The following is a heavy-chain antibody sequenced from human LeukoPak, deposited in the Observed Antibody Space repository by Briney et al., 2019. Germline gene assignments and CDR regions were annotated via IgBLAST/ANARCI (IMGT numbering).Heavy chain of an antibody. CDR3: ARSGWLRHPFDY. V-gene: IGHV3-20*04. CDR1: GFTFDNYG. J-gene: IGHJ4*02. D-gene: IGHD5-12*01. Sequence: PGGSLRLSCAASGFTFDNYGMSWVRQAPGKGLEWVSGINWNGGSTGYADSVKGRFTISRDNTKNSLYLQMNSLRAEHTGLYYCARSGWLRHPFDYWGQGTLVTVSS. CDR2: INWNGGST.